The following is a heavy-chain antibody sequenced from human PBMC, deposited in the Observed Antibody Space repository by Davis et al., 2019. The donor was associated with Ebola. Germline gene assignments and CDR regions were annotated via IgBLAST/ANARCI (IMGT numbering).Heavy chain of an antibody. D-gene: IGHD4-17*01. J-gene: IGHJ4*02. CDR3: SRGGAVKFDY. V-gene: IGHV3-74*01. CDR1: GFTFSYYW. Sequence: GESLKISCAASGFTFSYYWMHWVRQAPGKGLVWVSRIKTDGSRTNYADSVKGRFTISRDNTKNSLYLQMNSLRDEDTALYYCSRGGAVKFDYWGQETLVTVSS. CDR2: IKTDGSRT.